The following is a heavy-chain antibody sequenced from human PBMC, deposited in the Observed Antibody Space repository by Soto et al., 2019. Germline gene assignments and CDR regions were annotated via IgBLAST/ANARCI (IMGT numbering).Heavy chain of an antibody. CDR3: ARGGSLYWYFDL. D-gene: IGHD1-26*01. CDR1: GYTFTNYA. J-gene: IGHJ2*01. Sequence: ASVTVSCKASGYTFTNYAIHWVRQAPGQRLEWMGWINAGNGNTKYSQKFQGRVTITRDTSASTAYMELSSLRSEDTAVYYCARGGSLYWYFDLWGRGTLVTVS. V-gene: IGHV1-3*01. CDR2: INAGNGNT.